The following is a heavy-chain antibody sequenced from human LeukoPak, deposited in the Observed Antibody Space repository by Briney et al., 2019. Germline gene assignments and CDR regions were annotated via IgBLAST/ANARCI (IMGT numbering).Heavy chain of an antibody. CDR3: TREGRDDF. CDR2: INSNGRSI. J-gene: IGHJ4*02. Sequence: GGSLRLSCAASGFTFSYYEMNWVRQAPGKGLEWVSYINSNGRSIYYAASVKGRFTISRDNAKNSLYLQMNSLRAEDTAVYYCTREGRDDFWGQGTLVTVSS. V-gene: IGHV3-48*03. CDR1: GFTFSYYE. D-gene: IGHD3-10*01.